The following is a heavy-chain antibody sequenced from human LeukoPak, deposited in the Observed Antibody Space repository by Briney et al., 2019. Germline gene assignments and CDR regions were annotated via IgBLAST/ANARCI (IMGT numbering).Heavy chain of an antibody. CDR2: IIPIFGTA. CDR1: GGTFSSYA. D-gene: IGHD3-22*01. J-gene: IGHJ3*02. V-gene: IGHV1-69*01. CDR3: TREGVYSPDGSGYHRDAFDI. Sequence: SVKVSCKASGGTFSSYAISWVRQAPGQGLEWMGGIIPIFGTANYAQKFQGRVTITADESTSTAYMELSSLRSEDTAVYYCTREGVYSPDGSGYHRDAFDIWGQGTVVTVSS.